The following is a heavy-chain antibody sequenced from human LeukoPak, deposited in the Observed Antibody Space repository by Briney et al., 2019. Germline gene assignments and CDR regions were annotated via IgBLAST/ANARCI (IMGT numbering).Heavy chain of an antibody. CDR1: GFTFSSYG. J-gene: IGHJ3*02. Sequence: PGRSLRLSCAASGFTFSSYGMHWVRQAPGKGLEWVAVISYDGSNKYYADSVKGRFTISRDNSKNTLYLQMNSLRAEDTAVYYCAKDRYSGYARDAFDIWGQGTMVTVSS. D-gene: IGHD5-12*01. V-gene: IGHV3-30*18. CDR3: AKDRYSGYARDAFDI. CDR2: ISYDGSNK.